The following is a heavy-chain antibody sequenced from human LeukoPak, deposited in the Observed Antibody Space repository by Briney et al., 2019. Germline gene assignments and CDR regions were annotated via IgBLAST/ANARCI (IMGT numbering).Heavy chain of an antibody. V-gene: IGHV4-61*02. J-gene: IGHJ3*02. CDR2: IYASGST. D-gene: IGHD2-2*01. CDR1: GGSISSGSYY. Sequence: SETLSLTCTVSGGSISSGSYYWSWIRQPAGKGLEWIGRIYASGSTNYNPSLKSRVTISVDTSKNQFSLKLSSVTAADTAVYYCAKNCSSTSCYRNDAFDIWGQGTMVTVSS. CDR3: AKNCSSTSCYRNDAFDI.